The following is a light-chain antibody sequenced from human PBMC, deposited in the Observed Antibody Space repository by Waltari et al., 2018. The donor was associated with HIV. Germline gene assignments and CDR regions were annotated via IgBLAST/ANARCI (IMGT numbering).Light chain of an antibody. V-gene: IGKV1-39*01. CDR3: QQSYSIPIT. J-gene: IGKJ5*01. Sequence: DIQMTQSPSSLSASVGDRVTITCRASQSISSYLNWYQQKPGKVPKLLIYAASNLQSGVPSRFSGSGSGTDFTLTINSLQPEDFATYYCQQSYSIPITFGQGTRLEIK. CDR2: AAS. CDR1: QSISSY.